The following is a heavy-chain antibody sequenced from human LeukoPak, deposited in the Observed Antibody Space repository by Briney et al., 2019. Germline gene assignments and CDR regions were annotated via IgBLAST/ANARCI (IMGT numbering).Heavy chain of an antibody. CDR2: IKSKTDGGTT. Sequence: GGSLRLSCTASGFTFGDYAMSWSRQAPGKGLESVGRIKSKTDGGTTDYAAPVKGRFTISRDDSKNTLYLQMNSLKTEDTAVYYCTLMTTSHHRRAGLRSEYFQHWGQGTLVTVSS. D-gene: IGHD4-17*01. V-gene: IGHV3-15*01. J-gene: IGHJ1*01. CDR1: GFTFGDYA. CDR3: TLMTTSHHRRAGLRSEYFQH.